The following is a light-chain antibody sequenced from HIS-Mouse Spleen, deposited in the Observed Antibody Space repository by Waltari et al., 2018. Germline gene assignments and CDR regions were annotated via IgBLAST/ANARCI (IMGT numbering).Light chain of an antibody. CDR1: SSDVGGYNY. J-gene: IGLJ1*01. V-gene: IGLV2-14*01. Sequence: QSALTQPASVSGSPGQSITISCTGTSSDVGGYNYVSWYQQHPGKAPKLMSYEVSNRPSGVSHRFSGSKSGNTASLTISGLQAEDEADYYCSSYTSSSTFFGTGTKVTVL. CDR3: SSYTSSSTF. CDR2: EVS.